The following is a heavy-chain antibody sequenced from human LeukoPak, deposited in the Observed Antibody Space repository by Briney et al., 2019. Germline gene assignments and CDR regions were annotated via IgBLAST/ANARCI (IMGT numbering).Heavy chain of an antibody. CDR2: IYYSGCT. CDR1: GGSISSGGYY. CDR3: AVGSRYDSGLGHFDY. J-gene: IGHJ4*02. Sequence: SQTLSLTCTVSGGSISSGGYYWSWIRQHPGKGLEWIGYIYYSGCTYYNPSLKSRVTISVDTSKNQFSLKLSSVTAADTAVYYCAVGSRYDSGLGHFDYWGQGTLVTVSS. D-gene: IGHD3-22*01. V-gene: IGHV4-31*03.